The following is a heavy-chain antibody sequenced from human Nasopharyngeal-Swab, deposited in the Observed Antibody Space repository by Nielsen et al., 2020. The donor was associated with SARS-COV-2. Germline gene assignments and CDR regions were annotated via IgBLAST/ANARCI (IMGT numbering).Heavy chain of an antibody. CDR2: IKQDGSEK. D-gene: IGHD4-17*01. J-gene: IGHJ4*02. Sequence: GGSLRLSCVVSQFAFGNYWMSWVRQAPGKGPEWVANIKQDGSEKYYVDSVKGRFTISRDNAKNSLYLQMNTLRAEDTAVYYCVRDVIATVTTPPDYWGQGTLVTVSS. CDR1: QFAFGNYW. V-gene: IGHV3-7*01. CDR3: VRDVIATVTTPPDY.